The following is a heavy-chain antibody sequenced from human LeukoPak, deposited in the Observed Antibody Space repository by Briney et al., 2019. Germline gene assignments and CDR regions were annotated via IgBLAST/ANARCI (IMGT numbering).Heavy chain of an antibody. Sequence: GGSLGLSCAASGFTFSSYAMSWVRQAPGKGLEWVSVISGSGGSRKYADSVKGRFTISRDNSKNTLDLQMSSLRVEDTAVYYCAKEVDSSGYYSEYWGQGTLVNVSS. CDR1: GFTFSSYA. CDR2: ISGSGGSR. D-gene: IGHD3-22*01. J-gene: IGHJ4*02. V-gene: IGHV3-23*01. CDR3: AKEVDSSGYYSEY.